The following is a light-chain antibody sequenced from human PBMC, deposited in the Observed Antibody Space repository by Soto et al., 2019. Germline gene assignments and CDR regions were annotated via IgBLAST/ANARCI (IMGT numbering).Light chain of an antibody. Sequence: DIQMTQSPSSVSASVGDRVTITCRASHDIDSWLAWYQHKPGKAPKLLIYAASSLQSGVPTRFSGSGSGTDFTFSISSLQPEDFATYYCQQGSSFPWTFGQGTKVDIK. CDR3: QQGSSFPWT. CDR1: HDIDSW. V-gene: IGKV1-12*01. CDR2: AAS. J-gene: IGKJ1*01.